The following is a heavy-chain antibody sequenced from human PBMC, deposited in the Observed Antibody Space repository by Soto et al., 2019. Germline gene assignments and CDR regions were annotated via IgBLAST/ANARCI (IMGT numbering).Heavy chain of an antibody. D-gene: IGHD3-3*01. CDR3: ASEHITILFDP. J-gene: IGHJ5*02. CDR1: GFTFSSYS. V-gene: IGHV3-48*01. CDR2: ISSSSSTI. Sequence: GGSLRLSCAASGFTFSSYSMNWVRQAPGKGLEWVSYISSSSSTIYYADSVKGRFTISRDNAKNSLYLQMNSLRAEDTAVYYCASEHITILFDPWGRGSLVTVSS.